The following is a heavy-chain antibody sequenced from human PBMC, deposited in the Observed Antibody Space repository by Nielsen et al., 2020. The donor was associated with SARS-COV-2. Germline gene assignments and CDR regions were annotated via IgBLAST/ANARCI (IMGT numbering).Heavy chain of an antibody. CDR1: GFTFSSYA. Sequence: GESLKISCAASGFTFSSYAMNWVRQAPGKGLEWVSAISGSGSRTYCVDYLKGRFTISRDNAKNSLYLQMNSLRAEDTALYYCAKDMGYYGSGSTAPGMDVWGQGTTVAVSS. V-gene: IGHV3-23*01. J-gene: IGHJ6*02. CDR3: AKDMGYYGSGSTAPGMDV. CDR2: ISGSGSRT. D-gene: IGHD3-10*01.